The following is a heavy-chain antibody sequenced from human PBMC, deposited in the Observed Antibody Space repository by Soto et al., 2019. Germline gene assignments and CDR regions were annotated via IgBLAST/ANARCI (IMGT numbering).Heavy chain of an antibody. CDR2: ITSSGAA. V-gene: IGHV3-23*01. Sequence: DVQLLESGGDLAQPGGSLRLSCEASGFTFNNYAIAWVRQAPGKGLEWVSGITSSGAAYYADSVEGRFTISRDNSKNTLYPQMNSLRAEDTAVYYWAKGESSVSARDFDPWGQGTLVTVSS. J-gene: IGHJ5*02. CDR1: GFTFNNYA. D-gene: IGHD3-22*01. CDR3: AKGESSVSARDFDP.